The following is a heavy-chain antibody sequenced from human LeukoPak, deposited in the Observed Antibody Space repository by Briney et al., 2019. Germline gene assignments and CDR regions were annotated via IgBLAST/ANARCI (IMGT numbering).Heavy chain of an antibody. CDR3: ARDLGTFYGDHVLS. CDR1: GFTVSSNY. J-gene: IGHJ5*02. D-gene: IGHD4-17*01. CDR2: IYSGGST. Sequence: PGGSLRLSCAASGFTVSSNYMSWVRQAPGKGLEWVPVIYSGGSTYYADSVKGRFTISRDNSKNTLYLQMNSLRAEDTAVYYCARDLGTFYGDHVLSWGQGTLVTVSS. V-gene: IGHV3-66*02.